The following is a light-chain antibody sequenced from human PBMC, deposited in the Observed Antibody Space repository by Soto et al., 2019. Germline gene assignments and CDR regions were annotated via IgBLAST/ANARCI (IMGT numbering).Light chain of an antibody. V-gene: IGKV1-5*03. CDR2: KAS. CDR1: QSISSW. Sequence: DIQMTQSPSTLSASVGDGVTITCRASQSISSWLAWYQQKPGKAPKLLVYKASSLQSGVPSRFSGSGSGTEFTLTISSLQPDDFATYYCQRYNDYPLTFGGGTRVEIK. CDR3: QRYNDYPLT. J-gene: IGKJ4*01.